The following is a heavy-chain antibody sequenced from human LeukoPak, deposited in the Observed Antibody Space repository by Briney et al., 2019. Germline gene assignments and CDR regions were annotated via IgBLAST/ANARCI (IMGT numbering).Heavy chain of an antibody. CDR1: GFTVSSNY. CDR2: TYSGGST. V-gene: IGHV3-66*02. CDR3: ARTRWLQFPYDY. D-gene: IGHD5-24*01. Sequence: PGGSLRLSCAASGFTVSSNYMSWVRQAPGKGLEWVSVTYSGGSTYYADSVKGRFTISRDNSKNTLYLQMNSLRAEDTAVYYCARTRWLQFPYDYWGQGTLVTVSS. J-gene: IGHJ4*02.